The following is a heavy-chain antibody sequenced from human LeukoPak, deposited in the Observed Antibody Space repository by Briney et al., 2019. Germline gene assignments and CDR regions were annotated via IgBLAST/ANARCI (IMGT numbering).Heavy chain of an antibody. Sequence: PSETLSLTCTVSGGSITTSSYYWGWIRQPPGKGLEWIGNIYYSGSTYYNPSLKSRVTISVDTSKNQFSLKLSSVTAADTAVYYCARQSGTGTLLDYWGQGTLVTVSS. V-gene: IGHV4-39*01. CDR2: IYYSGST. CDR1: GGSITTSSYY. J-gene: IGHJ4*02. CDR3: ARQSGTGTLLDY. D-gene: IGHD3/OR15-3a*01.